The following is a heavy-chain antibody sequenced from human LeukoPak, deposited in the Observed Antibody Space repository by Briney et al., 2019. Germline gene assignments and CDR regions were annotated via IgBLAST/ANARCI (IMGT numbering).Heavy chain of an antibody. Sequence: SETLSLTCSVSGGSISSSSYYWGWIRQPPGKGLEWVGSIYYSGSTYYNPSLKSRVTISVDTSKNQFSLKLSSVTAADTAVYYCARHYAAYYYDSSGRPYFDYWGQGTLVTVSS. V-gene: IGHV4-39*01. CDR1: GGSISSSSYY. D-gene: IGHD3-22*01. CDR2: IYYSGST. J-gene: IGHJ4*02. CDR3: ARHYAAYYYDSSGRPYFDY.